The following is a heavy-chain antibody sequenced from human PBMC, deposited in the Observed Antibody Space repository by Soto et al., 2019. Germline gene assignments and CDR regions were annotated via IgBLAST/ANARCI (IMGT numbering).Heavy chain of an antibody. CDR3: AALAARQVYYYYGMDV. Sequence: SETLSLTCTVSVGSISSSSYYWGWIRQPPGKGLEWIGSIYYSGSTYYNPSLKSRVTISVDTSKNQFSLKLSSVTAADTAVYYCAALAARQVYYYYGMDVWGQGTTVTVSS. CDR1: VGSISSSSYY. V-gene: IGHV4-39*01. D-gene: IGHD6-6*01. CDR2: IYYSGST. J-gene: IGHJ6*02.